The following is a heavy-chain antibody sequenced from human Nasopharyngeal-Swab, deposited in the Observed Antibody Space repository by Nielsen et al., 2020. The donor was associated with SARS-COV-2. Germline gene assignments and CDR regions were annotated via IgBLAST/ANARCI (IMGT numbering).Heavy chain of an antibody. J-gene: IGHJ6*03. D-gene: IGHD6-25*01. CDR1: GGSFSANY. Sequence: SETLSLTCGVYGGSFSANYWGWIRQPPGKGLEWIAEINHSGSTNYNPSLKSRVTLSVDTSMNQFSLELSSVTAADTAVYYCARGLSGIAPAPILGLGPYYYYYYMDVWGKGTTVTVSS. CDR2: INHSGST. CDR3: ARGLSGIAPAPILGLGPYYYYYYMDV. V-gene: IGHV4-34*01.